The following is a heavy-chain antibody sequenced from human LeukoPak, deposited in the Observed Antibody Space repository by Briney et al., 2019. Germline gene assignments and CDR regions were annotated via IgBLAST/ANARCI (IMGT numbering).Heavy chain of an antibody. Sequence: PSETLSLTCTVSGGSISSYYWSWIRQPPGKGLEWIGYIYYSGSTNYNPSLKSRVTISVDTSKNQFSLKLSSVTAADTAVYYCARGTYYYDSSGYYHLDYWGQGTLVTVSS. CDR3: ARGTYYYDSSGYYHLDY. V-gene: IGHV4-59*01. J-gene: IGHJ4*02. CDR2: IYYSGST. CDR1: GGSISSYY. D-gene: IGHD3-22*01.